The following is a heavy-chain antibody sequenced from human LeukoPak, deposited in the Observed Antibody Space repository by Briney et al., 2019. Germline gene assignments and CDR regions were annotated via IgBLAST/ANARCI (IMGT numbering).Heavy chain of an antibody. D-gene: IGHD3-22*01. J-gene: IGHJ1*01. CDR1: GFTYSSYR. CDR2: ISSNGGST. CDR3: ARGPQNYDSTYAEYFQH. Sequence: GGSLRLSCAASGFTYSSYRVNWVRQAPGKGLEYVSAISSNGGSTYYANSVKGRFTISRDNSKNTLYLQMGSLRAEDMAVYYCARGPQNYDSTYAEYFQHWGQGTLVTVSS. V-gene: IGHV3-64*01.